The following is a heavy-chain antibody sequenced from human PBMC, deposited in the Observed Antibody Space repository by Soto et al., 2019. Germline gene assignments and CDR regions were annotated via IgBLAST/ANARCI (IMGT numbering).Heavy chain of an antibody. J-gene: IGHJ4*02. Sequence: EVQLVESGGGLVKPGGSLRLSCAASSITFIYAWMDWVRQAPGKRLEWVGRIKSQAGGGTIDYAAPVKGRFTISRDDSKNTVYLQMDSLKTEDTAVYYCTHVVSVAHPYSYFWGQGTLVTVSS. CDR1: SITFIYAW. CDR2: IKSQAGGGTI. D-gene: IGHD2-15*01. CDR3: THVVSVAHPYSYF. V-gene: IGHV3-15*07.